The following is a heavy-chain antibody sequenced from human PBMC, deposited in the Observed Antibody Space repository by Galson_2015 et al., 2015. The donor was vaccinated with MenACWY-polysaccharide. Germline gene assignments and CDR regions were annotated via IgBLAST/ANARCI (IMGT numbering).Heavy chain of an antibody. CDR2: ISYDGGT. D-gene: IGHD3-16*01. V-gene: IGHV4-31*03. CDR1: GDSIPSGGYF. J-gene: IGHJ5*02. Sequence: LSLTCTVSGDSIPSGGYFWSWIRQHPGKGLEWIASISYDGGTYYNPSLKSRVTISADTPNNQFSLKLNSLTAADTAVYYCARGGRAVSNRNWFDPWGQGTLVTVSS. CDR3: ARGGRAVSNRNWFDP.